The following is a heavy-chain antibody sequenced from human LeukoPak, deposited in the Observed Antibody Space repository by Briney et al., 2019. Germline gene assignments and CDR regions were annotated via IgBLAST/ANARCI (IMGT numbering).Heavy chain of an antibody. Sequence: HGESLKISCKGSGYSFTSYWISRVRQMPGKGLEWMGRIDPSDSYTNYSPSFQGHVTISADKSISTAYLRWSSLKASDTAMYYCARHASEAAAGLVYFDYWGQGTLVTVSS. D-gene: IGHD6-13*01. CDR3: ARHASEAAAGLVYFDY. V-gene: IGHV5-10-1*01. J-gene: IGHJ4*02. CDR2: IDPSDSYT. CDR1: GYSFTSYW.